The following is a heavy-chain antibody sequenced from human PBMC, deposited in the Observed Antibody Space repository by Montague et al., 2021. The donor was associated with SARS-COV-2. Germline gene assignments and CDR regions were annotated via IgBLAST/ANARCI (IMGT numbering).Heavy chain of an antibody. Sequence: SETLSLTCTVSGDSISRYYWGWIRQPPGKGLEWMGYHYNSGSTNYSPTLKSRIAMSVDTSENQFSLKLFSVTAADTAVYYCARVVVDASGWYHFDYWGQGVLVTVSS. CDR1: GDSISRYY. CDR3: ARVVVDASGWYHFDY. J-gene: IGHJ4*02. V-gene: IGHV4-59*12. CDR2: HYNSGST. D-gene: IGHD6-19*01.